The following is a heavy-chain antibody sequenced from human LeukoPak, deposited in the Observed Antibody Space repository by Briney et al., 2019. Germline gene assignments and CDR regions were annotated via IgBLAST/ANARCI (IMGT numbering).Heavy chain of an antibody. V-gene: IGHV1-69*05. CDR1: GGTLSSYA. Sequence: GASVKVSCKASGGTLSSYAISWVRQAPGQGLEWMGGIIPIFGTANYAQKFQGRVTITTDESTSTAYMELSSLRSEDTAVYYCATLTTGTTGYWGQGTLVTVSS. D-gene: IGHD1-1*01. J-gene: IGHJ4*02. CDR3: ATLTTGTTGY. CDR2: IIPIFGTA.